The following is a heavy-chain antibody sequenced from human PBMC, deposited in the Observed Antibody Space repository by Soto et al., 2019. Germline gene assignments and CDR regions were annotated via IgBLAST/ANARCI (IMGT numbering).Heavy chain of an antibody. J-gene: IGHJ5*01. Sequence: SETLSLTCSVSGDSISTVDYFWAWIRQPPGQALEYIGYIYKSATTYYNPSFESRVAISLDTSKSQFSLNVTSVTAADTAVYFCARGRYCLNGRCFPNWFDSWGQGTLVTVYS. CDR1: GDSISTVDYF. CDR3: ARGRYCLNGRCFPNWFDS. D-gene: IGHD2-15*01. CDR2: IYKSATT. V-gene: IGHV4-30-4*01.